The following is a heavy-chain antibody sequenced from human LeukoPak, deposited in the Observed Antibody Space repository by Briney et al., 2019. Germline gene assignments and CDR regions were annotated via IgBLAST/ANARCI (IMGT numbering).Heavy chain of an antibody. Sequence: SETLSLTCTVSGGSIGTSSYSWGWIRQPPGEGLEWIGSFHFSGNTYYNPSLKSRVTVTVDTSKNQFSLRLRFVTAADTAVYYCARDKHDILTGYDCWGQGTLVTVSS. CDR2: FHFSGNT. V-gene: IGHV4-39*07. CDR3: ARDKHDILTGYDC. J-gene: IGHJ4*02. CDR1: GGSIGTSSYS. D-gene: IGHD3-9*01.